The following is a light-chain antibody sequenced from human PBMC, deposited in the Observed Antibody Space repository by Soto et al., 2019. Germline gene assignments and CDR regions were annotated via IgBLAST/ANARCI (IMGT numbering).Light chain of an antibody. CDR3: HQYGNAPWT. Sequence: EIVLTQSPATLSLSPGERATLSCRASQSVGSYLAWYRQKPGQAPRLLISGAYTRATGVADRFIGTGSGTDFTLTISRLEPEDFAVYYCHQYGNAPWTLGQGTKVEIK. CDR1: QSVGSY. CDR2: GAY. J-gene: IGKJ1*01. V-gene: IGKV3-20*01.